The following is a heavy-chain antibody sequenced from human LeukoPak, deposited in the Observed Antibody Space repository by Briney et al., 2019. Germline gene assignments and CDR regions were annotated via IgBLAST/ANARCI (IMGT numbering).Heavy chain of an antibody. CDR2: ISYDGSNK. Sequence: GGSLRLSCAASGFTFSSYAMHWVRQAPGKGLEWVAVISYDGSNKYYADSVKGRFTISRDNSKNTLYLQMNSLRAEDTAVYYCARGDSRYFDCWGQGTLVTVSS. D-gene: IGHD2-21*02. V-gene: IGHV3-30-3*01. CDR3: ARGDSRYFDC. J-gene: IGHJ4*02. CDR1: GFTFSSYA.